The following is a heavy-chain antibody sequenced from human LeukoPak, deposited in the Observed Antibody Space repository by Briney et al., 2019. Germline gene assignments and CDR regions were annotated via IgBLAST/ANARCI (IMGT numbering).Heavy chain of an antibody. CDR1: EFTFSNYA. CDR3: ARETSQTHYPHLFDY. V-gene: IGHV3-23*01. Sequence: PGGSLRLSCVGSEFTFSNYAMSWVRQAPGEGLEWVSAISGNDGTTYYADSVKGRFTLSRDNSKNTLYLQMNSLRAEDTAVYYCARETSQTHYPHLFDYWGQGTLVSVSS. D-gene: IGHD1-26*01. J-gene: IGHJ4*02. CDR2: ISGNDGTT.